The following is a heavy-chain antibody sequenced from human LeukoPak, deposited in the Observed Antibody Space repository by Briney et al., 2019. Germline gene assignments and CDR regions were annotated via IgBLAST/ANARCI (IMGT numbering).Heavy chain of an antibody. D-gene: IGHD3-3*01. CDR2: IIPIFGTA. CDR1: GGTFSSYA. CDR3: ARNLGVLYYDFWSGYYDY. Sequence: SVKVSCKASGGTFSSYAISWVRQAPGQGLEWMGGIIPIFGTANYAQKFQGRVTITADESTSTAYMELSSLRSEDTAVYYCARNLGVLYYDFWSGYYDYWGPGTLVTVSS. J-gene: IGHJ4*02. V-gene: IGHV1-69*13.